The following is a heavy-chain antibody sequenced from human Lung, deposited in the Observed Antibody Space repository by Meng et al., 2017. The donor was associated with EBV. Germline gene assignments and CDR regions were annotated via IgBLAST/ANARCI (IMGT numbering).Heavy chain of an antibody. D-gene: IGHD1-7*01. J-gene: IGHJ5*02. V-gene: IGHV3-21*02. CDR3: ARLAGTGWFDP. Sequence: EVQLVESGGXLVKPGESXRLPCAASGLIFSDYNMNWVRQAPGKGLEWVSSISSGNSYIYYADSVKGRFSISRDNAKNSLSLQMNSLRADDTAVYYCARLAGTGWFDPWGQGTLVTVSS. CDR2: ISSGNSYI. CDR1: GLIFSDYN.